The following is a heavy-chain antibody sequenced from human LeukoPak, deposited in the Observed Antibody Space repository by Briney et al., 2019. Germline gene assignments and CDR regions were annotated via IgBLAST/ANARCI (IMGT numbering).Heavy chain of an antibody. J-gene: IGHJ5*02. CDR1: GFTFSSYA. CDR3: VTSITEVITS. V-gene: IGHV3-48*04. Sequence: GGSLRLSCAASGFTFSSYAMSWVRQAPGRGLEWVSYISSSSSPIYYADSVKGRFTISRDDAKNSLYLQMNSLRVDDTAVYYCVTSITEVITSWGQGTLVTVSS. D-gene: IGHD3-16*01. CDR2: ISSSSSPI.